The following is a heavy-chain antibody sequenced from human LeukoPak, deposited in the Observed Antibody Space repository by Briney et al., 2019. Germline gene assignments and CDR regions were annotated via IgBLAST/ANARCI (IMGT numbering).Heavy chain of an antibody. Sequence: PGGSLRLSCAASGFTLSSSVMHWVRQAPGKGLEWVSFIRSDGTTESYGDSVKGRFTISRDNSKNTLYLQMNSLRAEDTALYYCSKDFGHWGQGTLVTVSS. CDR3: SKDFGH. CDR1: GFTLSSSV. J-gene: IGHJ5*02. V-gene: IGHV3-30*02. CDR2: IRSDGTTE.